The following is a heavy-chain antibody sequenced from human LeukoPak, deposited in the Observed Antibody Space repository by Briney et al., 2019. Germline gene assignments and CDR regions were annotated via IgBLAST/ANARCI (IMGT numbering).Heavy chain of an antibody. V-gene: IGHV4-4*07. D-gene: IGHD4-17*01. CDR2: IYTSGST. Sequence: PSETLSLTCTVSGGSISSYYWSWIRQPAGKGLEWIGRIYTSGSTNYNPSLKSRATMSVDTSKNQFSLKLSSVTAADTAVYYCARCDVTYGDSTFDYWGQGTLVTVSS. J-gene: IGHJ4*02. CDR3: ARCDVTYGDSTFDY. CDR1: GGSISSYY.